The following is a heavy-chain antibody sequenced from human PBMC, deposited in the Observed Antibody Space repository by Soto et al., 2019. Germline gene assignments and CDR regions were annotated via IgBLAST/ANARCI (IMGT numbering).Heavy chain of an antibody. Sequence: EVQLVESGGGLVQPGRSLRLSCAASGFTFDDYAMHWVLQVPGKGLEWVSGINWNSGSIGYGDSVKGRFAISRDNATNSLHLQMNSLSAEDTAFYYCVKDESINWYSGHFRHWGQGTLVTVSS. V-gene: IGHV3-9*01. CDR1: GFTFDDYA. D-gene: IGHD6-13*01. J-gene: IGHJ1*01. CDR2: INWNSGSI. CDR3: VKDESINWYSGHFRH.